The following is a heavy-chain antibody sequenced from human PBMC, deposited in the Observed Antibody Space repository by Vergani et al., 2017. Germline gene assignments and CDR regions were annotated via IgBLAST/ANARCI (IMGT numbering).Heavy chain of an antibody. D-gene: IGHD3-22*01. J-gene: IGHJ3*02. Sequence: QVQLVQSGAEVKKPGSSVKVSCKASGGTFSSYAISWVRQAPGQGLEWMGGIIPIFGTANYAQKFQGRVTITADESTSTAYMELSSLRSEDTAVYYCARDLPGYYDSSGAEGAFDIWGQGTMVTVSS. V-gene: IGHV1-69*01. CDR3: ARDLPGYYDSSGAEGAFDI. CDR1: GGTFSSYA. CDR2: IIPIFGTA.